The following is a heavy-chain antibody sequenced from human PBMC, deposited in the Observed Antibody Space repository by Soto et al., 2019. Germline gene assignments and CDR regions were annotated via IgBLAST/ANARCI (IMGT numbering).Heavy chain of an antibody. Sequence: EVQLVESGGGLVKPGESLRLSCAASGFTFNSHTMTWVRQAAGKGLAWVSSIGGSGRDTYYPDSLKGRFTISRDNAKNSLYLHMDSLRAEDTAVYYCLKGGWGNVLAAWGQGTTVTVSS. J-gene: IGHJ6*02. CDR3: LKGGWGNVLAA. CDR2: IGGSGRDT. D-gene: IGHD3-16*01. V-gene: IGHV3-21*06. CDR1: GFTFNSHT.